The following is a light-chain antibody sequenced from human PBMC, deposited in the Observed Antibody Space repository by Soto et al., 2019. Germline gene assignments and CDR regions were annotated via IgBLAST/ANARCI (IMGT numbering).Light chain of an antibody. CDR1: QPLNNN. CDR3: QQYAEAPIT. Sequence: EIVMTQSPATLSVSPGDRATLSCRAGQPLNNNVAWYQHKPGQAPRLLIYGTSTRATGISARFSGGGSGTEFTLTISSLQSEDFAVYYCQQYAEAPITFGGGTKVDIK. J-gene: IGKJ4*01. CDR2: GTS. V-gene: IGKV3-15*01.